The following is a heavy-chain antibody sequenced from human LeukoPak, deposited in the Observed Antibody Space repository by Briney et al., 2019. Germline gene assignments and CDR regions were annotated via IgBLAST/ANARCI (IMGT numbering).Heavy chain of an antibody. CDR2: INPNSGGT. D-gene: IGHD2-8*01. J-gene: IGHJ4*02. Sequence: ASVKVSCKTSGYTFTDYYMHWVRQAPGQGLEWMGWINPNSGGTNYAQKFQGRVTMTRDTSISTAYMELSRLRSDDTAVYYCARVSYCTNGVCSDGGFDYWGQGTLVTVSS. V-gene: IGHV1-2*02. CDR1: GYTFTDYY. CDR3: ARVSYCTNGVCSDGGFDY.